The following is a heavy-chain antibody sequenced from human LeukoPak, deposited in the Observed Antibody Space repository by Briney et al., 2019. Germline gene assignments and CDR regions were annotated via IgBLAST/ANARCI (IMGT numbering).Heavy chain of an antibody. CDR1: GGTFSSYA. CDR2: IIPILGIA. V-gene: IGHV1-69*04. Sequence: GASVKVSCKASGGTFSSYAISWVRQAPGQGLEWMGRIIPILGIANSAQKFQGRVTITADKSTSTAYMKLSSLRSEDTAVYYCAGGVVVPAAMRGYYFYYGMDVWGQGTTVTVSS. CDR3: AGGVVVPAAMRGYYFYYGMDV. D-gene: IGHD2-2*01. J-gene: IGHJ6*02.